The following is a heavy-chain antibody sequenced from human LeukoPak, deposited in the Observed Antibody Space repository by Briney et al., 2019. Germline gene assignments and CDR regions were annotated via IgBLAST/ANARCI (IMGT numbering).Heavy chain of an antibody. Sequence: GGSLRLSCAASGFTFSIYSMNWVRQAPGKGLEWVSSISSSSSYVYYADSVKGRFTISRDNAKNSLYLQMNSLRAEDTVVYYCARTDLDCSGGGCPDYWGQGTLVTVSS. CDR1: GFTFSIYS. CDR3: ARTDLDCSGGGCPDY. V-gene: IGHV3-21*01. CDR2: ISSSSSYV. D-gene: IGHD2-15*01. J-gene: IGHJ4*02.